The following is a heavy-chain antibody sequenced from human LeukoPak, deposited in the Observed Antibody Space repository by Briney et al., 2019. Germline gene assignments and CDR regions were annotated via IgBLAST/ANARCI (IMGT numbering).Heavy chain of an antibody. V-gene: IGHV3-48*01. Sequence: GGSLRLSCVVSGLSFSSSMMNWVRQVQGKGLEWLSYISTNSGTVHYANSVKGRFTVSRDNARSSLFLQMDSLRVEDTGVYFCARVLPYEWGLWGEGTLVTVS. CDR2: ISTNSGTV. D-gene: IGHD1-26*01. CDR1: GLSFSSSM. CDR3: ARVLPYEWGL. J-gene: IGHJ4*01.